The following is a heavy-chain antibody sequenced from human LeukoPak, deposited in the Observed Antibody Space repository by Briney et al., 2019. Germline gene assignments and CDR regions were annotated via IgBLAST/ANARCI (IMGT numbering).Heavy chain of an antibody. CDR1: GYGFTGYY. J-gene: IGHJ5*02. CDR3: ARGHDNWFDP. Sequence: VASVKVSCKASGYGFTGYYLHWVRQAPGQGLEWMGRINPNNGVTTYAQKFQDRVTMTRDTSISTAYMELSRLTSDDSAVYYCARGHDNWFDPWGQGTLVIVSS. V-gene: IGHV1-2*06. CDR2: INPNNGVT.